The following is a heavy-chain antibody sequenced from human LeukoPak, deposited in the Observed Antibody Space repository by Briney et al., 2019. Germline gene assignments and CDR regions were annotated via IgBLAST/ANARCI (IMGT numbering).Heavy chain of an antibody. Sequence: GGSLRLSCAASGFTFSSYSMNWVRQAPGKGLEWVSSISSSSSYIYYADSVKGRFTISRDNAKNSLYLQMSSLRAEDTAVYYCASSRLSSSWYSYWGQGTLVTVSS. D-gene: IGHD6-13*01. J-gene: IGHJ4*02. CDR3: ASSRLSSSWYSY. CDR1: GFTFSSYS. V-gene: IGHV3-21*01. CDR2: ISSSSSYI.